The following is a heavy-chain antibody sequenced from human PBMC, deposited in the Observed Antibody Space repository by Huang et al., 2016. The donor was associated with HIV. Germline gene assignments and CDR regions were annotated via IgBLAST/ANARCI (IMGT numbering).Heavy chain of an antibody. CDR2: AYYYGST. D-gene: IGHD3-22*01. CDR3: SRINYAKTTYYLDFDF. Sequence: QVHLQESGPGLVKPSETLSLTCTVSGGSVSSGDYYWSWVRTPPGKGLEWIAYAYYYGSTNYNPSLESRLPMSVDTSRNQFSLKLRSVTAADTAVYYCSRINYAKTTYYLDFDFWGQGTLVTVSS. J-gene: IGHJ4*02. V-gene: IGHV4-61*08. CDR1: GGSVSSGDYY.